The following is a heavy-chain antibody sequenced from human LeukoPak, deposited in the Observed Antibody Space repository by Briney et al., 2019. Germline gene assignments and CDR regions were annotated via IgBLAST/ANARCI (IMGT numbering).Heavy chain of an antibody. V-gene: IGHV1-69*13. D-gene: IGHD2-2*01. Sequence: ASVKVSCKASGVTFSSYAISWVRQAPGQGLEWMGGIIPIFGTANYAQKFQGRVTITADESTSTAYMELSSLRSEDTAVYYCAAGVPAASKYYYYYYMDVWGKGTTVTVSS. CDR1: GVTFSSYA. CDR3: AAGVPAASKYYYYYYMDV. J-gene: IGHJ6*03. CDR2: IIPIFGTA.